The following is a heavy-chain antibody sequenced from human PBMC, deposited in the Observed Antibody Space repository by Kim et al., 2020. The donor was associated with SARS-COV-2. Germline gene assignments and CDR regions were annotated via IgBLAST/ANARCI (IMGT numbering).Heavy chain of an antibody. V-gene: IGHV4-59*01. CDR3: SRVRPLYSGSYYYGMDV. CDR1: GGSISTYY. J-gene: IGHJ6*02. CDR2: IYYSGST. Sequence: SETLSLTCTVSGGSISTYYWSWIRQPPGKGLEWIWYIYYSGSTNYNPSLKSRVTISVDTSNNQFSLKLSSVTAADTAVYYCSRVRPLYSGSYYYGMDVWGQGTTVTVSS. D-gene: IGHD1-26*01.